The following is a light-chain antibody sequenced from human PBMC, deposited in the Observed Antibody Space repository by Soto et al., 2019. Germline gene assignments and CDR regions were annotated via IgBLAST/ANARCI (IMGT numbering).Light chain of an antibody. V-gene: IGKV3-11*01. CDR2: DAS. CDR3: HQRQSWPRT. J-gene: IGKJ1*01. Sequence: EIVSTQSPSTLSLSPGERATLYCRASQSVSSYLAWYQQKPGQAPRLLIYDASNRATGIPARFSASGSGTDFTLTISDVQPEDFALYYCHQRQSWPRTFGQGTKVDIK. CDR1: QSVSSY.